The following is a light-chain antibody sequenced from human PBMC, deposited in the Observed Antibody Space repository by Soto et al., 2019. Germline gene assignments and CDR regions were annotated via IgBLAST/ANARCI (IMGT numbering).Light chain of an antibody. Sequence: DIQMTQSPSSLSTSVGDRVTITCRASQRITGYLNWYQQKPGKAPKLLIYAASSLQTGVPSRFTGSGFGTYFSLTISSLQPEDSATYFCQQSHTPPLTFGGGTKVEIK. CDR3: QQSHTPPLT. CDR1: QRITGY. J-gene: IGKJ4*01. V-gene: IGKV1-39*01. CDR2: AAS.